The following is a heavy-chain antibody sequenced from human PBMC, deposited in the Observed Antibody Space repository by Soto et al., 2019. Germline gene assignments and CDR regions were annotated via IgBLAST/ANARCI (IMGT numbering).Heavy chain of an antibody. Sequence: EVQLLESGEPGGSLRVSCVASGFTFSDYAMTWVRQAPGKGLEWVSSLRGSGVGTTDAHSVRGRFTILRDNSKNTLYLQMNSLRAEDTAVYYCARDPNGDYVGAFDGWGQGTMVTVSS. CDR1: GFTFSDYA. J-gene: IGHJ3*01. D-gene: IGHD4-17*01. CDR2: LRGSGVGT. CDR3: ARDPNGDYVGAFDG. V-gene: IGHV3-23*01.